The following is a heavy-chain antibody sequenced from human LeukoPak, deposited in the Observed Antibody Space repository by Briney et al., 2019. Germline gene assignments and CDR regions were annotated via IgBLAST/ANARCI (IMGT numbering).Heavy chain of an antibody. D-gene: IGHD2-15*01. Sequence: PGTSLRLSCAASGFTFSSYGMHWVRQAPGKGLEWVAVIWYDGSNKYYADSVKGRFTISRDNSKNTLYLQMNTLRDEDTALYHCARGEEYCSGGSCYSVDYWGQGTLVTVSS. V-gene: IGHV3-33*01. CDR1: GFTFSSYG. CDR2: IWYDGSNK. J-gene: IGHJ4*02. CDR3: ARGEEYCSGGSCYSVDY.